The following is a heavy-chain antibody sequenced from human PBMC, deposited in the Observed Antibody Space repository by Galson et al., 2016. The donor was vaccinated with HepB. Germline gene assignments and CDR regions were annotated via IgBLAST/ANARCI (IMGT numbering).Heavy chain of an antibody. CDR2: VTTYNDHT. Sequence: SVKVSCKASGYTFTSYGVTWVRQAPAQGLEWLGWVTTYNDHTNYAQNFQGRVTMTTDTSTNTAYMELRSLTSDETAVYFCARGGGNYNYPMDVWGQGTTVIVSS. CDR3: ARGGGNYNYPMDV. D-gene: IGHD2-15*01. CDR1: GYTFTSYG. J-gene: IGHJ6*02. V-gene: IGHV1-18*01.